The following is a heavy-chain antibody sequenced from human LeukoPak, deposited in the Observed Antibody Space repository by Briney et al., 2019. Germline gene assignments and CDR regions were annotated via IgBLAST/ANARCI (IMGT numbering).Heavy chain of an antibody. V-gene: IGHV4-59*01. J-gene: IGHJ4*02. CDR3: ARQIAAAGTSDY. CDR2: IYDSGTT. D-gene: IGHD6-13*01. CDR1: GGSISSYF. Sequence: MPSETLSLTCTVSGGSISSYFWHWIRQPPGKGLEWMGYIYDSGTTAYNPSLKRRVTMSVDTSKNQFSLNLSSVTAADTAVYYCARQIAAAGTSDYWGQGTLVIVSS.